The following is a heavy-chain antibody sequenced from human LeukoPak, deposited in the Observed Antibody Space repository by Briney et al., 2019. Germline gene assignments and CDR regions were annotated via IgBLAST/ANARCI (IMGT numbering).Heavy chain of an antibody. CDR2: IYYAGDT. D-gene: IGHD1-26*01. CDR3: ATWDSGRYSQIDN. V-gene: IGHV4-39*01. Sequence: SGTLSLTCTVSGGPVSSSSYYWGWVRQSPEKGLECIGTIYYAGDTYYNPSLDSRLTISVDTSKNQFSLKLRSVAAADTAVYYCATWDSGRYSQIDNWGQGTLVTVSS. J-gene: IGHJ4*02. CDR1: GGPVSSSSYY.